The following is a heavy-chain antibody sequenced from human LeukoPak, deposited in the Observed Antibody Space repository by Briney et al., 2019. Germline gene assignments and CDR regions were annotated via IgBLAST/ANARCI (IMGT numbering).Heavy chain of an antibody. D-gene: IGHD3-16*01. CDR2: IYYSGST. CDR1: GGSISSSSYY. Sequence: SETLSLTCTVSGGSISSSSYYWGWIRQPPGKGLEWIGSIYYSGSTYYNPSLKSRVTISVDTSKNQFSLKLSSVTAADTAVYYCARITYGYYFDYWGQGTLVTVSS. V-gene: IGHV4-39*01. J-gene: IGHJ4*02. CDR3: ARITYGYYFDY.